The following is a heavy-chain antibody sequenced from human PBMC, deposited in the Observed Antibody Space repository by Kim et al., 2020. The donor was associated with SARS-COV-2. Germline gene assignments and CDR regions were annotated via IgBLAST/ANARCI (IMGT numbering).Heavy chain of an antibody. CDR3: ARDAGWSWDLYYFDY. J-gene: IGHJ4*02. Sequence: SVKVSCKASGGTFSSYAISWVRQAPGQGLEWMGGIIPIFCTANYAQKFQGRVTITADESTSTAYMELSSLRSEDTAVYYCARDAGWSWDLYYFDYWGQGTLVTVSS. D-gene: IGHD1-26*01. CDR1: GGTFSSYA. CDR2: IIPIFCTA. V-gene: IGHV1-69*13.